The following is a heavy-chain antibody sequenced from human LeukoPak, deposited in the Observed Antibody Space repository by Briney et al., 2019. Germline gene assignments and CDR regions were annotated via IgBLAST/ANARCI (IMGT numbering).Heavy chain of an antibody. J-gene: IGHJ6*04. Sequence: PGGSLRLSCAASGFTVSSNYMSWVRQAPGKGLEWVSVIYSGGSTYYADSVKGRFTISRDNSKNTLYLQMNSLRAEDTAVYYCARMGAEYSSSWYRGGYGMDVWGKGTTVTVSS. CDR1: GFTVSSNY. CDR2: IYSGGST. D-gene: IGHD6-13*01. CDR3: ARMGAEYSSSWYRGGYGMDV. V-gene: IGHV3-53*01.